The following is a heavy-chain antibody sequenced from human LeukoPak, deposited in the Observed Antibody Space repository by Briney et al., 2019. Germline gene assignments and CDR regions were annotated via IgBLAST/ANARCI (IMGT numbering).Heavy chain of an antibody. V-gene: IGHV4-39*01. CDR2: IYYSGST. Sequence: SETLSLTCSVSGGSVSSSHYYWGWIRQRPGEGLQWIGNIYYSGSTYYNPSLESRVTISLDTSKNYFSLKLGSVTAADTAVYYCARQVSDYYYYYIDVWGKGTAVTVSS. D-gene: IGHD5/OR15-5a*01. CDR3: ARQVSDYYYYYIDV. J-gene: IGHJ6*03. CDR1: GGSVSSSHYY.